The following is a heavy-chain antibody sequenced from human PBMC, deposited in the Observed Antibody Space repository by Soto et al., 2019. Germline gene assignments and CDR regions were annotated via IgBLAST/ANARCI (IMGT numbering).Heavy chain of an antibody. CDR3: AADAAVAGNYYYHYGMAV. Sequence: ASVKVSCKASGFTFTSSAVQWVRQARGQRLEWIGWIVVGSGNTNYAQKFQERVTITRDMSTSTAYMELSSLRSEDTAVYYCAADAAVAGNYYYHYGMAVWGQGTTVTVSS. D-gene: IGHD6-19*01. V-gene: IGHV1-58*01. J-gene: IGHJ6*02. CDR1: GFTFTSSA. CDR2: IVVGSGNT.